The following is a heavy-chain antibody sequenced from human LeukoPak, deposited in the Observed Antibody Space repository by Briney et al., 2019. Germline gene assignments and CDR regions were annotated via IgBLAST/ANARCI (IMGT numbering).Heavy chain of an antibody. J-gene: IGHJ4*02. D-gene: IGHD2-15*01. CDR3: ARHKETCSGGFCFLDYFDY. Sequence: SETLSLTCTVSGGSISSYYWSWFRQSPGKGLEWIGYIYYSGNTDYNPSLKSRVTISVDTSKNQFALKLSSVTAADTAIYYCARHKETCSGGFCFLDYFDYWGQGALVTVSS. V-gene: IGHV4-59*08. CDR1: GGSISSYY. CDR2: IYYSGNT.